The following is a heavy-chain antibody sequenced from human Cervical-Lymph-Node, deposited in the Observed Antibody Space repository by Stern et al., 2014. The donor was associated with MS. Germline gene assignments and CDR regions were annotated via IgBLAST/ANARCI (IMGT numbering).Heavy chain of an antibody. CDR3: ARTYDILTGYYS. J-gene: IGHJ4*02. V-gene: IGHV4-61*02. CDR1: GGSISSGSYY. D-gene: IGHD3-9*01. CDR2: YYTSGTT. Sequence: VQLEESGPGLVKPSQTLSLTCTVSGGSISSGSYYWTWIRQPAGKGLEWIGRYYTSGTTYYNPSLKSRVAISVDTSKNQFPRKLSPVTAADTAVYYCARTYDILTGYYSWGQGTLVTVSS.